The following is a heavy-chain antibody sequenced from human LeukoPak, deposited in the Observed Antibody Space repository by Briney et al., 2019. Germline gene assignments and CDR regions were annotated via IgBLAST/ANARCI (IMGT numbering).Heavy chain of an antibody. Sequence: GGSLRLSCAASGISLSNFGMHWVRQAPGKGLERVAFIRYDGSDKYYADSVKGRFTISRDISKNTLFLQMNSLRAEDTAVYYCAKVPYYDSSGYYDYWGQGTLVTVSS. CDR2: IRYDGSDK. D-gene: IGHD3-22*01. J-gene: IGHJ4*02. CDR1: GISLSNFG. V-gene: IGHV3-30*02. CDR3: AKVPYYDSSGYYDY.